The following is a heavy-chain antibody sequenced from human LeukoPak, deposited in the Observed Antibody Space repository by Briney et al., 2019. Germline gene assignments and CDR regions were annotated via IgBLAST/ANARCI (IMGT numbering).Heavy chain of an antibody. CDR1: GYTFTSYA. CDR3: ARGLYYYDSSGYTWGAGY. Sequence: ASVKVSCKASGYTFTSYAMHWVRQAPGQRLEWMGWINAGNGNTKFSQKFQGRVTITRDTSASTAYMELSGLRSEDTAVYYCARGLYYYDSSGYTWGAGYWGQGTLVTVSS. J-gene: IGHJ4*02. D-gene: IGHD3-22*01. V-gene: IGHV1-3*01. CDR2: INAGNGNT.